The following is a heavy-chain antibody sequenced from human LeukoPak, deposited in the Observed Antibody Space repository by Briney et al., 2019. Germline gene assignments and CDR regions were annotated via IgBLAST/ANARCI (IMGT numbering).Heavy chain of an antibody. Sequence: SETLSLTCAVYGGSFSGYYWSWIRQSPGKGLEWIGEMHYSGGTSYNPSLKSRVTLSLDTSKNQSSLKLSSVTAADTAVYYCARGILTDYYFDLWGRGTLVTVSS. CDR1: GGSFSGYY. CDR3: ARGILTDYYFDL. V-gene: IGHV4-34*01. CDR2: MHYSGGT. D-gene: IGHD4-17*01. J-gene: IGHJ2*01.